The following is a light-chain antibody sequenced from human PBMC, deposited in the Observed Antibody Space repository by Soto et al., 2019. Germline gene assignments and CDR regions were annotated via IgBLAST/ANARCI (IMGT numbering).Light chain of an antibody. J-gene: IGLJ2*01. Sequence: QSALTQPASVSGSPGQSITISCTGSSSDVGTYNYVSWYQQHAGKVPKLMIYDVSNRPSGISDRFSGSKSGNTASQTISGLQAEDEADYYCSSYTSSSTVVFGGGTKVTVL. CDR1: SSDVGTYNY. V-gene: IGLV2-14*01. CDR3: SSYTSSSTVV. CDR2: DVS.